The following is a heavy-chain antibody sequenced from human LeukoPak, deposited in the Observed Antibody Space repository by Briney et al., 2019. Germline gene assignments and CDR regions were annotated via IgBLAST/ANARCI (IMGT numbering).Heavy chain of an antibody. CDR2: INHSGST. J-gene: IGHJ4*02. V-gene: IGHV4-34*01. D-gene: IGHD6-13*01. CDR3: ARTSIAAAGTGVDY. Sequence: SETLSLTCAVYGGSFSGYYWSWIRQPPGKGLEWIGEINHSGSTNYNPSLKSRVTISVDTSKNQFSLKLSSVTAADTAVYYCARTSIAAAGTGVDYWGQGTLVTVSS. CDR1: GGSFSGYY.